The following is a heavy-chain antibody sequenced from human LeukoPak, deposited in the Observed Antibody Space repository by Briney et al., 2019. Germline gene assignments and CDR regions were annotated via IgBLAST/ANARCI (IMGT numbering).Heavy chain of an antibody. D-gene: IGHD5-24*01. CDR1: GFTFDDFA. Sequence: HTGRSLRLSCAVSGFTFDDFAMHWVRQAPGKGLEWVSGISWNSGNVGYADSVKGRFTISRDNAKNSLYLQMSSLRAEDTALYYCTRRAARWQFDLWGRGTLLTVSS. CDR2: ISWNSGNV. J-gene: IGHJ2*01. CDR3: TRRAARWQFDL. V-gene: IGHV3-9*01.